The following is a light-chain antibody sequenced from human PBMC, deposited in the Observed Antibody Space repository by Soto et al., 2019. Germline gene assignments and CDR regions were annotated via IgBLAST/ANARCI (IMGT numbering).Light chain of an antibody. CDR2: DAS. Sequence: IVLTQSPANLSLSQGESATLSCRASQIVSSYLAWYQQKHGQAPRLLIYDASNRATGIPSRFSGSGSGTDFTRTISSLDPEDFAGDYCQPRSKWPLTFGGGTKVEIK. CDR1: QIVSSY. CDR3: QPRSKWPLT. J-gene: IGKJ4*01. V-gene: IGKV3-11*01.